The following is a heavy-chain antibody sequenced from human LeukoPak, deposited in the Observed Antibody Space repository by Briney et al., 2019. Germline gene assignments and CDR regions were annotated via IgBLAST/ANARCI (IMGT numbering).Heavy chain of an antibody. J-gene: IGHJ4*02. CDR2: IGPDGSFK. CDR3: ARAIDVADY. D-gene: IGHD3-10*02. Sequence: GGSLRLSCAASGFTLSSYAMSWVRQAPGKGLEWVANIGPDGSFKFYADSMRGRFTISRDNAKNSVFLQLDNLTPGDTAVYYCARAIDVADYWGQGTLVAVSS. CDR1: GFTLSSYA. V-gene: IGHV3-7*01.